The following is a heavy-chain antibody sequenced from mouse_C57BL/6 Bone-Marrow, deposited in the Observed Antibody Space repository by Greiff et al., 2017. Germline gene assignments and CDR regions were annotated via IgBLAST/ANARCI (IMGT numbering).Heavy chain of an antibody. CDR1: GFTFSSYA. Sequence: DVHLVESGEGLVKPGGSLKLSCAASGFTFSSYAMSWVRQTPEKRLEWVAYLSSGGDYIYYADTVKGRFTISRDNARNTLYLQMSSLKSEDTAMYYCTRALTTDYFDYWGQGTTLTVSS. D-gene: IGHD1-1*01. CDR2: LSSGGDYI. V-gene: IGHV5-9-1*02. CDR3: TRALTTDYFDY. J-gene: IGHJ2*01.